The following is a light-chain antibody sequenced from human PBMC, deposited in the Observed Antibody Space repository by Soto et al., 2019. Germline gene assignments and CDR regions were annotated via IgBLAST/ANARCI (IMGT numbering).Light chain of an antibody. CDR3: QQYGSSPDT. CDR2: GAS. Sequence: EIVLTQSPGTLSLSPGERATLSCRASQSVSSSYLAWYQQKPGQAPRLLIYGASSMATGIPDRFSGSGSGTDFTLTISRLEPEDFAVYYCQQYGSSPDTFGGGTKVEIK. CDR1: QSVSSSY. V-gene: IGKV3-20*01. J-gene: IGKJ4*01.